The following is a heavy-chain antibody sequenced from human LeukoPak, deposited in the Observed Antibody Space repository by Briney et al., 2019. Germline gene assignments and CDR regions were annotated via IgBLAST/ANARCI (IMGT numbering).Heavy chain of an antibody. CDR1: GYTFTSYG. CDR3: ARDFEDCSSTSCYTGAFDI. CDR2: ISAYNGNT. V-gene: IGHV1-18*01. J-gene: IGHJ3*02. Sequence: ASVKVSCKASGYTFTSYGISWVRQAPGQGLEWMGWISAYNGNTNYAQKLQGRVTMTTDTSTSTAYMELRSLRSDDTAVYYCARDFEDCSSTSCYTGAFDIWGQGTMVTVSS. D-gene: IGHD2-2*02.